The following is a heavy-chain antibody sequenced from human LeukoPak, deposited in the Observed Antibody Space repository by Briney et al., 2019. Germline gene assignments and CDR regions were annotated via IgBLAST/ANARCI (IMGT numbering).Heavy chain of an antibody. J-gene: IGHJ4*02. CDR1: GFTFRSYW. V-gene: IGHV3-7*01. CDR3: ARVGYSGWNLEY. D-gene: IGHD5-12*01. CDR2: INQGGSVK. Sequence: PGGSLRLSCAASGFTFRSYWMSWVRQAPGKGLEGVAHINQGGSVKYYADSVKGRFTISRDDAKNSLYVQMNSLRDEDTAVYYCARVGYSGWNLEYWGQGTLVTVSS.